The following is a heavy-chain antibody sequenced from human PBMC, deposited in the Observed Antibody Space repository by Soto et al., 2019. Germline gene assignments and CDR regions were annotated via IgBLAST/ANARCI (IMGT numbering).Heavy chain of an antibody. V-gene: IGHV3-48*03. CDR1: GFSFSGFE. CDR3: ARAMIIVEYGMDI. D-gene: IGHD3-22*01. Sequence: AGGSLRLSCVASGFSFSGFEMNWVRQAPGKGLEWLSYITASGTVTHYADSVKGRFTISRDNAQNSLFLHMSSLRADDTAMYYCARAMIIVEYGMDIWGQGTAVTVSS. J-gene: IGHJ6*02. CDR2: ITASGTVT.